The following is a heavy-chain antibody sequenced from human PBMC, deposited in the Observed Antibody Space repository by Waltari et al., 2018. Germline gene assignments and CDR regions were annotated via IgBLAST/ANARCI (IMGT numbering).Heavy chain of an antibody. J-gene: IGHJ1*01. CDR3: ASSAGGSRNAEYFQH. CDR1: GGSFSGYY. D-gene: IGHD1-26*01. Sequence: QVQLQQWGAGLLKPSETLSLTCAVYGGSFSGYYWSWIRQPPGKGLEWIGEINHSGSTNYYPSLKSRVTISVDTSKNQFSLKLSSVTAADTAVYYCASSAGGSRNAEYFQHWGQGTLVTVSS. CDR2: INHSGST. V-gene: IGHV4-34*01.